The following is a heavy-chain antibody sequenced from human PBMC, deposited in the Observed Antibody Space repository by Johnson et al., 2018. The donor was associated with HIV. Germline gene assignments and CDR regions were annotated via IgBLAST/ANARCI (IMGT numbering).Heavy chain of an antibody. Sequence: EVQLVESGGGLVQPGRSLRLSCAASGFTFDDYAMHWVRQAPGKGLEWVSGISWNSGSIGYADSVKGRFTISRDKAKNSLYLQMNSLRAEDTAVYYCAAIGGIGSSWSAAFDIWGQGTMVTVSS. CDR3: AAIGGIGSSWSAAFDI. D-gene: IGHD6-13*01. CDR1: GFTFDDYA. V-gene: IGHV3-9*01. CDR2: ISWNSGSI. J-gene: IGHJ3*02.